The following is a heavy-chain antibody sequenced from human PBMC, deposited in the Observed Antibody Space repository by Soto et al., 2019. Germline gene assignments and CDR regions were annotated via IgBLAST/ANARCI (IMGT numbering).Heavy chain of an antibody. CDR3: ARDLWLGESFRYYFDY. J-gene: IGHJ4*01. V-gene: IGHV1-69*13. Sequence: ASVKVFCKASGGTFNNYAISWVRQAPGQGLEWMGGIIPIFDASNYAQKFQGRVTIAADESTSTAYMELSSLRSEDTALYYCARDLWLGESFRYYFDYWAQGTLVTVSS. CDR2: IIPIFDAS. D-gene: IGHD3-10*01. CDR1: GGTFNNYA.